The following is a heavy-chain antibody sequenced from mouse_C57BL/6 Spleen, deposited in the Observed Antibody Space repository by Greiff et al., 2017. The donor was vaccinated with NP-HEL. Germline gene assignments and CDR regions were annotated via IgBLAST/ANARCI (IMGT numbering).Heavy chain of an antibody. V-gene: IGHV5-16*01. J-gene: IGHJ1*03. D-gene: IGHD2-1*01. CDR1: GFTFSDYY. CDR3: ARDGVYYGPYWYFDV. CDR2: INYDGSST. Sequence: DVKLVESEGGLVQPGSSMKLSCTASGFTFSDYYMAWVRQVPEKGLEWVANINYDGSSTYYLDSLKSRFIISRDNAKNILYLQMSSLKSEDTATYYCARDGVYYGPYWYFDVWGTGTTVTVSS.